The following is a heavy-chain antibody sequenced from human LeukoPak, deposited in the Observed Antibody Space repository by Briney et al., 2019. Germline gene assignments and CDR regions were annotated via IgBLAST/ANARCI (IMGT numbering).Heavy chain of an antibody. CDR1: GGSFSGYY. D-gene: IGHD6-6*01. J-gene: IGHJ6*02. V-gene: IGHV4-34*01. Sequence: SETLSLTCAVYGGSFSGYYWSWIRQPPGKGLEWIGEINHSGSTNYNPSLKSRVTISVDTSKNQFSLKLSSVTAADTAVYYCARGRPYYYYGMDVWGQGTTVTVSS. CDR2: INHSGST. CDR3: ARGRPYYYYGMDV.